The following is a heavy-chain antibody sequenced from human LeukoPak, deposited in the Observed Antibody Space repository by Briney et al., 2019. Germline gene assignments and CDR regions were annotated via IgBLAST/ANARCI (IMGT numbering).Heavy chain of an antibody. V-gene: IGHV3-33*01. CDR3: ARDRTPQWLGYFDY. Sequence: GGSLRLSCAASGFTFSGFGMHWARQAPGKGLEWVAGMWYDGTTKYYADSVKGRLTISRDNSKSTLYLQMNSLRAEDTAVYYCARDRTPQWLGYFDYWGQGTMVTVSS. CDR1: GFTFSGFG. J-gene: IGHJ4*02. D-gene: IGHD6-19*01. CDR2: MWYDGTTK.